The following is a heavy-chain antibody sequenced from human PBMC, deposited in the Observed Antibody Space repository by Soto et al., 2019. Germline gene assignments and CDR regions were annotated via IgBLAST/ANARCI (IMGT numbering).Heavy chain of an antibody. D-gene: IGHD3-22*01. V-gene: IGHV4-34*01. CDR2: INHSGST. J-gene: IGHJ3*02. Sequence: TSETLSLTCTVSGGSMISYYWSWIRQPPGKGLEWIGEINHSGSTNYNPSLKSRVTISVDTSKNQFSLKLSSVTAADTAVYYCARPPGYYDSSGYSAFDIWGQGTMVTVSS. CDR1: GGSMISYY. CDR3: ARPPGYYDSSGYSAFDI.